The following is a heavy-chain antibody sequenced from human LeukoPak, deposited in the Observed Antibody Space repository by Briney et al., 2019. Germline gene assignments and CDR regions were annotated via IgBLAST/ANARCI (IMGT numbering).Heavy chain of an antibody. J-gene: IGHJ4*02. Sequence: GGSLRLSCAASGFTFSSFGMHWVRQAPGKGLEWVAVLSYDGSNRYYADSVKGRFTISRVNSKNTLYLQMNILRDEETAVYYCAKDASTVTLHADYWGQGTLVTVSS. D-gene: IGHD4-17*01. CDR3: AKDASTVTLHADY. CDR1: GFTFSSFG. CDR2: LSYDGSNR. V-gene: IGHV3-30*18.